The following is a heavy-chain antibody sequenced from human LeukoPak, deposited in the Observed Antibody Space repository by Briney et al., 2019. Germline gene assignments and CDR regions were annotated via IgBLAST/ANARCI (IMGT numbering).Heavy chain of an antibody. CDR1: GFTFSSYS. Sequence: VGSLRLSCAASGFTFSSYSMNWVRQAPGKGLEWVSSMSSSSSYIYYADSVKGRFTIYRDNAKKTLYLQMNSLRAENTAVYYCARGGITSMDGCWGQGTLVTVSS. J-gene: IGHJ4*02. CDR3: ARGGITSMDGC. D-gene: IGHD5-18*01. V-gene: IGHV3-21*01. CDR2: MSSSSSYI.